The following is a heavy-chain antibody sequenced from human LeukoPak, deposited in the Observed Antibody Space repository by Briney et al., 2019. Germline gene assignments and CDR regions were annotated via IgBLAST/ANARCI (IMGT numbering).Heavy chain of an antibody. CDR1: GFTFSSYA. D-gene: IGHD3-10*01. CDR2: ISGSGGGT. V-gene: IGHV3-23*01. CDR3: AKYPEDYGSGSYAFDY. Sequence: GGSLRLSCAASGFTFSSYAMSWVRQAPGKGLEWVSAISGSGGGTYYADSVKGRFTISRDNSKNTLYLQMNSLRAEDTAVYYCAKYPEDYGSGSYAFDYWGQGTLVTVSS. J-gene: IGHJ4*02.